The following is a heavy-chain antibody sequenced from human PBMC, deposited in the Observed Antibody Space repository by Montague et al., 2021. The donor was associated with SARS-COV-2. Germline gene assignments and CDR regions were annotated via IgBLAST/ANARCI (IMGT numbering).Heavy chain of an antibody. CDR3: ARETNWSYGSSFDY. V-gene: IGHV3-21*01. D-gene: IGHD1-26*01. Sequence: SLRLSCAASGFTFSSYSMNWVRQAPGKGLEWVSPISSSSSYIYYADSVKGRFTISRDNAKNSLYLQMNSLRAEDTAVYYCARETNWSYGSSFDYWGQGTLVTVSS. J-gene: IGHJ4*02. CDR2: ISSSSSYI. CDR1: GFTFSSYS.